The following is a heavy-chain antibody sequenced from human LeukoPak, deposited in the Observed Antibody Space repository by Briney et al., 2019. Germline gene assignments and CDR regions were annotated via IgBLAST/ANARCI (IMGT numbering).Heavy chain of an antibody. V-gene: IGHV1-2*04. CDR3: ARGYLSSSSPFNWFDP. Sequence: ASVKVSCKASGYTFTDYYVHWVRQAPGQGLEWMGWINPNSGGTNYAQKFQGWVTMTRDTSISTAYMELSRLRSDDTAVYYCARGYLSSSSPFNWFDPWGQGTLVTVSS. CDR2: INPNSGGT. J-gene: IGHJ5*02. CDR1: GYTFTDYY. D-gene: IGHD6-13*01.